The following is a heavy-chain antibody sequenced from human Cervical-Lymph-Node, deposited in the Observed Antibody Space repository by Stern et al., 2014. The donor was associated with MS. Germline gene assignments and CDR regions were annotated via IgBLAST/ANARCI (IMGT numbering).Heavy chain of an antibody. D-gene: IGHD2-15*01. Sequence: VQLLESGGGVVQPGRSLRLSCAASGFTFSSYGMHWVRQAPGKGLEWAAVIWYDGSNKYYADSVKGRFTISRVNSKNTLYLQMNSLRAEDTAVYYCARDPLYCSGGSCYSGTAMVSFDYWGQGTLVTVSS. CDR1: GFTFSSYG. CDR2: IWYDGSNK. V-gene: IGHV3-33*01. CDR3: ARDPLYCSGGSCYSGTAMVSFDY. J-gene: IGHJ4*02.